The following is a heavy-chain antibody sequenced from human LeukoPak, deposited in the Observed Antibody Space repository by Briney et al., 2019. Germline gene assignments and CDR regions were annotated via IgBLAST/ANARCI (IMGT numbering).Heavy chain of an antibody. CDR3: ARLHGSGSYVDRPFDY. CDR2: ISSSSYI. Sequence: PGGSLRLSCAASGFTFSSYSMNWVRQAPGKGLEWVSSISSSSYIYYADSVKGRFTISRDNAKNSLYLQMNSLRAEDTAVYYCARLHGSGSYVDRPFDYWGQGTLVTVSS. J-gene: IGHJ4*02. V-gene: IGHV3-21*01. CDR1: GFTFSSYS. D-gene: IGHD3-10*01.